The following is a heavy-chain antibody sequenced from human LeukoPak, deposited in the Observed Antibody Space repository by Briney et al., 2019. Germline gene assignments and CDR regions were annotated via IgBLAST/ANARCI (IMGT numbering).Heavy chain of an antibody. J-gene: IGHJ4*02. Sequence: PGGSLRLSCAASGFTFSSYAMSWVRQAPGKGLEWVSAISGSGDSTYYADSVKGRFTISRDNSKNTLYLQMNRLRADDTAVFYCAKDLGSGSGSFYMWDYWGQGTLATVSS. CDR2: ISGSGDST. D-gene: IGHD3-10*01. CDR1: GFTFSSYA. V-gene: IGHV3-23*01. CDR3: AKDLGSGSGSFYMWDY.